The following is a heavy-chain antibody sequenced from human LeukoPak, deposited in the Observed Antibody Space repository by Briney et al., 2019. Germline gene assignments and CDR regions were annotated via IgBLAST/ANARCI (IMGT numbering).Heavy chain of an antibody. Sequence: GGSLRLSCAASGFTFSSYSMNWVRQAPGKGLEWVSYISSSSSTIYYADSVKGRFTISRDNAKNSLYLQMNSLRAEDTAVYYCARDFLSPMSFYMDVWGKGTTVTVSS. CDR3: ARDFLSPMSFYMDV. J-gene: IGHJ6*03. CDR1: GFTFSSYS. D-gene: IGHD3-10*02. CDR2: ISSSSSTI. V-gene: IGHV3-48*01.